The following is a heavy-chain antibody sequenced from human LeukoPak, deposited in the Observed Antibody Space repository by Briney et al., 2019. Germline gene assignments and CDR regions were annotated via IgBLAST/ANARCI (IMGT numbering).Heavy chain of an antibody. Sequence: ASVKVSCKASGYTFTGYYMHWVRQAPGQGLEWMGWINPNSGGTNYAQKFQGRVTMTRDTSISTAYMELSSLRSEDTAVYYCARAEYGALFYGSGSLTVLDPWGQGTLVTVSS. CDR3: ARAEYGALFYGSGSLTVLDP. D-gene: IGHD3-10*01. J-gene: IGHJ5*02. CDR2: INPNSGGT. CDR1: GYTFTGYY. V-gene: IGHV1-2*02.